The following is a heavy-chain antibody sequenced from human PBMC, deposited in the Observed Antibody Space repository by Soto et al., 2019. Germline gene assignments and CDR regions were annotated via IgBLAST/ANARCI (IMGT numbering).Heavy chain of an antibody. Sequence: QVQLVESGGGVVQPGRSLRLSCAASGFTFSSYGMHWVRQAPGKGLEWVAVISYGGSNKYYADSVKGRFTISRDNSKNTLYLQMNSLRAEDTAVYYCAKERYSSRSPDFDYWGQGTLVTVSS. V-gene: IGHV3-30*18. J-gene: IGHJ4*02. CDR3: AKERYSSRSPDFDY. CDR2: ISYGGSNK. CDR1: GFTFSSYG. D-gene: IGHD6-13*01.